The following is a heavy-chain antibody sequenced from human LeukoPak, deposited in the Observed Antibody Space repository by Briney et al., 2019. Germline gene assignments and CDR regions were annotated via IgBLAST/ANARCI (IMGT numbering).Heavy chain of an antibody. CDR2: INPNSGGT. CDR1: GYTFTGYY. J-gene: IGHJ4*02. CDR3: AREDWELLPSSGGDYYFDY. V-gene: IGHV1-2*02. D-gene: IGHD1-26*01. Sequence: ASVKVSCKASGYTFTGYYMHWVRQAPGQGLEWMGWINPNSGGTNYAQKFQGRVTMTRDTSISTAYMELRSLRSDDTAVYYCAREDWELLPSSGGDYYFDYWGQGTLVTVSS.